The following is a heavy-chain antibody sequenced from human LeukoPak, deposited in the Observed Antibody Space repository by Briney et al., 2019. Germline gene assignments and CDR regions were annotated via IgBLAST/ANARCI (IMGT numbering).Heavy chain of an antibody. CDR3: AKDRRGLDVFDI. Sequence: TGGSLRLSCAASGFTFNSYAMSCVRHAPGKGLEWVSGISGSGGSTYYADSVKGRFTIYRDNSKNTLYLQMNSLRAEDTAVYYCAKDRRGLDVFDIWGQGTMVTVSS. D-gene: IGHD3-10*01. V-gene: IGHV3-23*01. CDR2: ISGSGGST. CDR1: GFTFNSYA. J-gene: IGHJ3*02.